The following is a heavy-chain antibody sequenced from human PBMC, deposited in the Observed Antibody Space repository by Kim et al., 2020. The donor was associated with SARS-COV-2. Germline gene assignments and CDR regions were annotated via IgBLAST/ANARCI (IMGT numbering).Heavy chain of an antibody. CDR1: GYTFTSYD. V-gene: IGHV1-8*01. CDR3: ARGSSLRTIFYYYYYIDV. J-gene: IGHJ6*03. Sequence: ASVKVSCKASGYTFTSYDINWVRQATGQGLEWMGWMNPNSGNTGHAQKFQGRVTMTRNTSISTAYMEVSILRSEDPAGYYCARGSSLRTIFYYYYYIDVW. D-gene: IGHD3-3*01. CDR2: MNPNSGNT.